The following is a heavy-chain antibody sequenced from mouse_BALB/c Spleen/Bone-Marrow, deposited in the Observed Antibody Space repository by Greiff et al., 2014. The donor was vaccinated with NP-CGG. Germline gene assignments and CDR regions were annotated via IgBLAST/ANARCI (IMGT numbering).Heavy chain of an antibody. CDR1: GFTFSSYA. J-gene: IGHJ4*01. CDR3: ARGDWDEAMDY. Sequence: EVKLEESGGGLVKPGGSLKLSCAASGFTFSSYAMSWVRQTPEKRLEWVATINSGGSYTYYPDSVKGRFTISRDNAKNTLYLQMSSLRSEDTAMYYCARGDWDEAMDYWDQGTSVTVST. D-gene: IGHD4-1*01. V-gene: IGHV5-9-3*01. CDR2: INSGGSYT.